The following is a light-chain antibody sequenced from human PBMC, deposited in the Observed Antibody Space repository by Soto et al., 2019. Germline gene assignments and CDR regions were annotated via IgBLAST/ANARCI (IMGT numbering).Light chain of an antibody. CDR3: QSYDSSLRALYV. V-gene: IGLV1-40*01. CDR2: ANN. CDR1: SSNIGAGYD. J-gene: IGLJ1*01. Sequence: QSVLAQPPSVSGAPGQTVTISCTGNSSNIGAGYDVHWYHHLPGTAPKLLIYANNIRPSGVPDRFSGSKSGTSASLAITGLQAEDEADYYCQSYDSSLRALYVFGTGTKLTVL.